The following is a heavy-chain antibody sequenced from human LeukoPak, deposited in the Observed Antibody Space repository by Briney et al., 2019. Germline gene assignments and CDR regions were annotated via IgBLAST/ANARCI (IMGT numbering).Heavy chain of an antibody. CDR1: GFTFSSYG. CDR2: ISYEGSNT. V-gene: IGHV3-30*03. J-gene: IGHJ3*02. CDR3: ARGVVGATDGDAFDI. D-gene: IGHD1-26*01. Sequence: PGGSLRLSCAASGFTFSSYGMHWVRQAPGKGLEWVAVISYEGSNTYYADSVKGRLTISRDNSKNMLYLQMDSLRAEDTAVYYCARGVVGATDGDAFDIWGQGTMVTVSS.